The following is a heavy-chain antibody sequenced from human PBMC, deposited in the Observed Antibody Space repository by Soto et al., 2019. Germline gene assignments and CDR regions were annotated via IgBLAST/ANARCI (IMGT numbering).Heavy chain of an antibody. J-gene: IGHJ4*02. CDR2: IISILGIA. V-gene: IGHV1-69*04. Sequence: GASVKVSCKASGVTFSSYTISWVRQAPGQGLEWMGRIISILGIANYAHKLQATVTITADKSTSTAYMDLSSLISEDSAPYYRAREGRLRSSSSGVQTGVDYWGQGTLVTVCS. CDR1: GVTFSSYT. D-gene: IGHD6-6*01. CDR3: AREGRLRSSSSGVQTGVDY.